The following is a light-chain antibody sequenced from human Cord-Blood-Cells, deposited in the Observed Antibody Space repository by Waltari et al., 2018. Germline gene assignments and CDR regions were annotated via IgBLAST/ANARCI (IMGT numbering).Light chain of an antibody. CDR1: QDISNY. J-gene: IGKJ1*01. CDR3: QQYDNLPTWT. CDR2: DAS. Sequence: DIQMTQSPSSLSASVGDRVTITCQASQDISNYLNWYQQKPGKAPKLLIYDASNLETGVPSRLSGSGSGTDFTFTISSLQPEDIATYYCQQYDNLPTWTFGQGTKVEIK. V-gene: IGKV1-33*01.